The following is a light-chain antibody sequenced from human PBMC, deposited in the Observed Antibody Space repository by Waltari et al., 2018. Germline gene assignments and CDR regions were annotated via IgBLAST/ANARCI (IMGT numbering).Light chain of an antibody. J-gene: IGKJ5*01. V-gene: IGKV3-11*01. CDR3: QQGRSWPPVT. CDR2: DTF. CDR1: QSVGSS. Sequence: EIVLTQSPVTLSLSPGETATLSCRASQSVGSSLAWYQQTPGLAPRLLIYDTFNRATGIPARFSGSGSGTDFTLTISSLEPEDFAVYFCQQGRSWPPVTFGQGTRLEIK.